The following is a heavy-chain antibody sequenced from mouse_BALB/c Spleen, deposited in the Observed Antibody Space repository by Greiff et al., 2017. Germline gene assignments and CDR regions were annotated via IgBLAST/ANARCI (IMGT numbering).Heavy chain of an antibody. V-gene: IGHV3-2*02. CDR1: GYSITSDYA. CDR3: ARLDYFYYAMDY. J-gene: IGHJ4*01. D-gene: IGHD1-1*01. CDR2: ISYSGST. Sequence: VQLKESGPGLVKPSQSLSLTCTVTGYSITSDYAWNWIRQFPGNKLEWMGYISYSGSTSYNPSLKSRISITRDTSKNQFFLQLNSVTTEDTATYYCARLDYFYYAMDYWGQGTSVTVSS.